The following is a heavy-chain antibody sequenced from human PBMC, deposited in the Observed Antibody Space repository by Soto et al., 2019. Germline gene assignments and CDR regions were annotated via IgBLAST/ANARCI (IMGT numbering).Heavy chain of an antibody. Sequence: SGPTLVNPPQTLTLTCTFSGFSLSTSGVGVGWIRQPPGKALEWLALIYWNDDKRYSPSLKSRLTITKDTSKNQVVLTMTNMDPGDTATYYCAHRLVPMVRGDKKRTLLDYFDYWGQGTLVTVSS. CDR3: AHRLVPMVRGDKKRTLLDYFDY. CDR2: IYWNDDK. D-gene: IGHD3-10*01. J-gene: IGHJ4*02. V-gene: IGHV2-5*01. CDR1: GFSLSTSGVG.